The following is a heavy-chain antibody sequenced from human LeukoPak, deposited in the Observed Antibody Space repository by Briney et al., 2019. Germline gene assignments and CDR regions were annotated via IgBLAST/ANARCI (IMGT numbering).Heavy chain of an antibody. CDR1: GGSISSYY. J-gene: IGHJ4*02. Sequence: SETLSLTCTVSGGSISSYYWSWIRQPPGKGLEWIGYIYYSGSTNYSPSLKSRVTISVDTSKNQFSLKLSSVTAADTAVYYCARASGDCSSTSCYTGYFDYWGQGTLVTVSS. D-gene: IGHD2-2*02. V-gene: IGHV4-59*01. CDR2: IYYSGST. CDR3: ARASGDCSSTSCYTGYFDY.